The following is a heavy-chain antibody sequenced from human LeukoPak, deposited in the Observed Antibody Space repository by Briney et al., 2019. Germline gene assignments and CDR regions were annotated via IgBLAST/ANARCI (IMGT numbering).Heavy chain of an antibody. V-gene: IGHV3-30*04. Sequence: GGSLRLSCAASGFTFSNYAMHWVRQAPGKGLEWVAVISYDGSNKYHADSVKGRFTISRDNSKNTLYLQMNSLRAEDTAVYYCARPYGSGNWGQGTLVTVSS. CDR1: GFTFSNYA. J-gene: IGHJ4*02. CDR3: ARPYGSGN. D-gene: IGHD3-10*01. CDR2: ISYDGSNK.